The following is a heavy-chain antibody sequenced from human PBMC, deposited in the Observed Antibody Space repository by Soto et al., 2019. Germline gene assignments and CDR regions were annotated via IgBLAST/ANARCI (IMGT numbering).Heavy chain of an antibody. CDR3: AREGSSSSSVDFDY. J-gene: IGHJ4*02. D-gene: IGHD6-6*01. CDR1: GFTFSSYA. V-gene: IGHV3-30-3*01. CDR2: ISYDGSNK. Sequence: GGSLRLSCAASGFTFSSYAMHWVRQAPGKGLEWVAVISYDGSNKYYADSVKGRFTISRDNSKNTLYLQMNSLRAEDTAVYYCAREGSSSSSVDFDYWGQGTLVTVSS.